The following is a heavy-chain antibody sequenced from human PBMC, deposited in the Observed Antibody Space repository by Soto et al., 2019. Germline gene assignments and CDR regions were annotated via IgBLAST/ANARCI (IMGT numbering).Heavy chain of an antibody. D-gene: IGHD1-26*01. CDR3: AKDYLKAGSTQIPSPGGY. Sequence: GGSLRLSCAASGFTFSSYAMSWVRQAPGKGLEWVSAISGSGGSTYYADSVKGRFTISRDNSKNTLYLQMNSLRAEDTAVYYCAKDYLKAGSTQIPSPGGYWGQGTLVTVSS. CDR1: GFTFSSYA. J-gene: IGHJ4*02. V-gene: IGHV3-23*01. CDR2: ISGSGGST.